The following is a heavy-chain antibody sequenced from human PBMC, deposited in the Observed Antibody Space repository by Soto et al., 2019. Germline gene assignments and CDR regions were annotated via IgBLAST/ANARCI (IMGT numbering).Heavy chain of an antibody. J-gene: IGHJ3*02. CDR2: IYYSGST. CDR3: ARHRSVAGYDAFDI. D-gene: IGHD6-19*01. V-gene: IGHV4-59*08. Sequence: SETLYLTCTVSGGSIISYYWSWIRQPPGKGLEWIGYIYYSGSTNYNPSLKSRVTISVDTSKNQFSLKLSSVTAADTAVYYCARHRSVAGYDAFDIWGQGTMVTVSS. CDR1: GGSIISYY.